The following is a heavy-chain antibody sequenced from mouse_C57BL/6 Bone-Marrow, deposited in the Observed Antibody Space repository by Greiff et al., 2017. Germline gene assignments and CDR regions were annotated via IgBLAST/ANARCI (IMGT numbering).Heavy chain of an antibody. CDR1: GYTFTSYW. CDR2: IDPSVSYT. CDR3: AREELRFLRFAY. J-gene: IGHJ3*01. Sequence: QVQLQQPGAELVMPGASVKLSCKASGYTFTSYWMPWVKQRPGQGLEWIGVIDPSVSYTNYNQKFKGKSTLTVDKSSSTAYMQLSSLTSEASAVYYCAREELRFLRFAYWGQGTLVTVSA. V-gene: IGHV1-69*01.